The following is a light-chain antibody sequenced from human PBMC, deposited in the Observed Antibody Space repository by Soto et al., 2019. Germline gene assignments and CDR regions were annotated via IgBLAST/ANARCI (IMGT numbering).Light chain of an antibody. CDR2: EGS. Sequence: QSALTQPASVSGSPGQSITISCTGTSSDVGGYPLVSWYQQHPGKAPKLMIYEGSKRPSGVSNRFSGSKSGYTASLTISGLQAEDEADYYCCSYAGPRYDFGSGTKLTVL. CDR1: SSDVGGYPL. V-gene: IGLV2-23*01. CDR3: CSYAGPRYD. J-gene: IGLJ1*01.